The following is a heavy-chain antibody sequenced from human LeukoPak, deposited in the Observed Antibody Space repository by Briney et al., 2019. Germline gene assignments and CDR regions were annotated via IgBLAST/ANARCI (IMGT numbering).Heavy chain of an antibody. CDR1: GGSISSYY. Sequence: PSETLSLTCTVSGGSISSYYWSWIRQPPGKGLEWIGYIYYSGSTNYNPSLKSRVTISVDTSKNQFSLKLSSVTAADTAVYYCAREGHYDSSGYQGNLLDYWGQGTLVTVSS. D-gene: IGHD3-22*01. CDR3: AREGHYDSSGYQGNLLDY. V-gene: IGHV4-59*01. J-gene: IGHJ4*02. CDR2: IYYSGST.